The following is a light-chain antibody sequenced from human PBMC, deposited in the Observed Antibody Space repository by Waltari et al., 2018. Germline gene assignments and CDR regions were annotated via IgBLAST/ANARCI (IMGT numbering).Light chain of an antibody. CDR3: CSYAGTYTFFV. CDR2: DVS. CDR1: SSDVGGYNA. Sequence: QSALTQPRSVSGSPGQSVTISCTGSSSDVGGYNAVSWYQQFPGKGPKVLIYDVSKRLSGVPDRFSGSKSGNTASLTISGLQAEDEAAYYCCSYAGTYTFFVFGSGTEDTVL. V-gene: IGLV2-11*01. J-gene: IGLJ1*01.